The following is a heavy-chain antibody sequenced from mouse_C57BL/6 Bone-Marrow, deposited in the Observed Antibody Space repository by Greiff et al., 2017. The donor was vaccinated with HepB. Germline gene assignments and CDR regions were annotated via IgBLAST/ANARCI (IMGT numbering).Heavy chain of an antibody. J-gene: IGHJ4*01. CDR2: IYPGDGDT. CDR3: AKSYDYDGSSAMDY. Sequence: VQLQQSGPELVKPGASVKISCKASGYAFSSSWMNWVKQRPGKGLEWIGRIYPGDGDTNYNGKFKGKATLTADKSSSTAYMQLSSLTSEDSAVYFCAKSYDYDGSSAMDYWGQGTSVTVSS. V-gene: IGHV1-82*01. CDR1: GYAFSSSW. D-gene: IGHD2-4*01.